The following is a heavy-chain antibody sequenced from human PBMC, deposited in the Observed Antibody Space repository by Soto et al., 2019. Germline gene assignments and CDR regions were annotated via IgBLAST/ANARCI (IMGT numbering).Heavy chain of an antibody. V-gene: IGHV4-39*02. CDR1: GGSISYNSYY. D-gene: IGHD2-2*01. CDR2: IFYTGTT. J-gene: IGHJ5*02. CDR3: ERIVVVVPVANA. Sequence: SETLSLTCSVSGGSISYNSYYWGWIRQPPGKGLEWVGGIFYTGTTYYSPSLKDRVTISVDTSKNSFSLNLTSVTAADTGVYFCERIVVVVPVANAWGQGTLVTVSS.